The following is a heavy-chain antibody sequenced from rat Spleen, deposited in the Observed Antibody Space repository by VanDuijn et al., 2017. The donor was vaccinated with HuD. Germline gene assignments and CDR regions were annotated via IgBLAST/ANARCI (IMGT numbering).Heavy chain of an antibody. CDR1: GFTFSDYY. J-gene: IGHJ3*01. CDR2: ISYDGRST. D-gene: IGHD1-4*01. CDR3: ATAGARVSRFAY. V-gene: IGHV5-7*01. Sequence: EVQLVESGGGLVQPGRSLKLSCAASGFTFSDYYMAWVRQAPSKGLEWVATISYDGRSTYHRASVKGRFAISRDTAKSTLYLQMDSLGSEDTATYYCATAGARVSRFAYWGQGTLVTVSS.